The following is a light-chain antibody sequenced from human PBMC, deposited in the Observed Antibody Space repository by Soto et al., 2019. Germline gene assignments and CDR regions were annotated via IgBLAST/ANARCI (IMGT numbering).Light chain of an antibody. CDR1: SRDVGGYNY. CDR3: SSYTSSSTLV. CDR2: DVS. V-gene: IGLV2-14*01. J-gene: IGLJ3*02. Sequence: QSVLTQPASVSGSPGQSITISCTGTSRDVGGYNYVSLYQQHPGKAPKLMIYDVSNRPSGVSNRFSGSKSGNTASLTISGLQAEDEADYYCSSYTSSSTLVFGGGTKLTVL.